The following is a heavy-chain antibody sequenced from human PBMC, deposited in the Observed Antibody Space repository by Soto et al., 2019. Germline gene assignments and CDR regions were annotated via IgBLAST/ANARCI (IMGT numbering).Heavy chain of an antibody. D-gene: IGHD6-13*01. J-gene: IGHJ4*02. CDR2: IYYSGST. CDR3: ARGNGIAAAGSYFDY. Sequence: ASDTLSLTCTVSGGSISSGDYYWSWIGQPPGKGLEWIGYIYYSGSTYYNPSLKSRVTISVDTAKNQFSLKLSSVTAADTAVYYCARGNGIAAAGSYFDYWGQGTLVTVSS. CDR1: GGSISSGDYY. V-gene: IGHV4-30-4*02.